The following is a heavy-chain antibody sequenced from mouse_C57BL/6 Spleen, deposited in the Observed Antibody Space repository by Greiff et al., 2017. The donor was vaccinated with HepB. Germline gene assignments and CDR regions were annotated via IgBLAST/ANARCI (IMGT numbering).Heavy chain of an antibody. Sequence: QVQLKQSGAELARPGASVKLSCKASGYTFTSYGISWVKQRTGQGLEWIGEIYPRSGNTYYNEKFKGKATLTADKSSSTAYMELRSLTSEDSAVYFCARVDGYYEGFFDYWGQGTTLTVSS. CDR3: ARVDGYYEGFFDY. V-gene: IGHV1-81*01. J-gene: IGHJ2*01. D-gene: IGHD2-3*01. CDR2: IYPRSGNT. CDR1: GYTFTSYG.